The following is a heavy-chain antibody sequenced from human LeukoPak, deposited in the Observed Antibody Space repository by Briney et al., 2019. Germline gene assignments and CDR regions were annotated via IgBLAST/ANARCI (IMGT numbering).Heavy chain of an antibody. Sequence: GGSLRLSFAASGFTLTTYGMPWVGKAPGKGLVWVSRVNSDGSSTTYADSVKGRFTISRDNAKNTLYLQMNSLRAEDTAVYYCARGRYYGMDVWGQGTTVTVSS. J-gene: IGHJ6*02. CDR1: GFTLTTYG. CDR3: ARGRYYGMDV. CDR2: VNSDGSST. V-gene: IGHV3-74*01.